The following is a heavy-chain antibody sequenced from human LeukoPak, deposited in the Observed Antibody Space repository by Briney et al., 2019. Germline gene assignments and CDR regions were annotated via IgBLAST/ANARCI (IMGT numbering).Heavy chain of an antibody. J-gene: IGHJ6*03. CDR2: ISAYNGNT. D-gene: IGHD3-3*01. V-gene: IGHV1-18*01. Sequence: ASVKVSCKASRYTFTSYGISWVRQAPGQGLEWMGWISAYNGNTNYAQQLQGRVTMTTDTSTSTAYMELRSLRSDDTAVSSCARAPYYDFWSGYFYYMDVWGKGTTVTVSS. CDR1: RYTFTSYG. CDR3: ARAPYYDFWSGYFYYMDV.